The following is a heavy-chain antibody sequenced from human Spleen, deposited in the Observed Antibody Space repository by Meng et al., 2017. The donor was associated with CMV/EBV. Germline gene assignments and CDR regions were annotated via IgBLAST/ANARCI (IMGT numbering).Heavy chain of an antibody. CDR1: GDTFGSST. CDR3: ARGQLPAYYFHH. J-gene: IGHJ4*01. V-gene: IGHV1-69*02. CDR2: IIGILGIE. Sequence: SCKVSGDTFGSSTVSWVRQVPGQGLEWMGRIIGILGIEKYSQKLKGRVTISADRSTNTVYMELSSLTSEDTAVYYCARGQLPAYYFHHWGPGTLVTVSS. D-gene: IGHD2-2*01.